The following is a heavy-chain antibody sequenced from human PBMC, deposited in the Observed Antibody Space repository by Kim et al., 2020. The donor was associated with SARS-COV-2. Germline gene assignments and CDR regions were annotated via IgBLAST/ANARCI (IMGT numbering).Heavy chain of an antibody. CDR1: GGSISSGDYY. D-gene: IGHD3-3*01. CDR2: IYYSGST. CDR3: ARARATSITIFGVVIVRNFDY. V-gene: IGHV4-30-4*01. J-gene: IGHJ4*02. Sequence: SETLSLTCTVSGGSISSGDYYWSWIRQPPGKGLEWIGYIYYSGSTYYNPSLKSRVTISVDTSKNQFSLKLSSVTAADTAVYYCARARATSITIFGVVIVRNFDYWGQGTLVTVSS.